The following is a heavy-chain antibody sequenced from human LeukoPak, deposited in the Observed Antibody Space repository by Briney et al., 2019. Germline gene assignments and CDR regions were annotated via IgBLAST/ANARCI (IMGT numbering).Heavy chain of an antibody. Sequence: ASVEVSCKASGYTFTSYGISWVRQPPAQWLEWMGWISTYNGNRNYVRKLQGRVTMTTDTSTSTAYMELRSLRSDGTAVYYGARDPDFWSGWSRYYYYYGMDVWGQGTTVTVSS. J-gene: IGHJ6*02. V-gene: IGHV1-18*01. CDR2: ISTYNGNR. CDR3: ARDPDFWSGWSRYYYYYGMDV. CDR1: GYTFTSYG. D-gene: IGHD3-3*01.